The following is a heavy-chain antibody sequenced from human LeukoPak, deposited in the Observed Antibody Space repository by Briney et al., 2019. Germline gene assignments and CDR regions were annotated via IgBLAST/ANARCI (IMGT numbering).Heavy chain of an antibody. Sequence: GGSLRLSCTASGFTFGDYAMSWFRQAPGKGLEWVSAFSGSGGSTYNADSVKGRFTISRDNSKNTLYLQMNSLRAEDTAVYYCAKLGGEQLGSWFDPWGQGTLVTVSS. CDR1: GFTFGDYA. J-gene: IGHJ5*02. CDR2: FSGSGGST. D-gene: IGHD6-6*01. V-gene: IGHV3-23*01. CDR3: AKLGGEQLGSWFDP.